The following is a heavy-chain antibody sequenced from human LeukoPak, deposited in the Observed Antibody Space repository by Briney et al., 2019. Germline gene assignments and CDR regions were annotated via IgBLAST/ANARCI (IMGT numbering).Heavy chain of an antibody. V-gene: IGHV1-2*02. CDR2: INPNSGGT. CDR1: GGTFSGYY. J-gene: IGHJ3*02. CDR3: ARNYGDYVAFDI. Sequence: ASVKVSCEASGGTFSGYYMHWVRQAPGQGLEWMGWINPNSGGTNYAQKFQGRVTMTRDTSISTAYMELSRLRSDDTAVYYCARNYGDYVAFDIWGQGTMVTVSS. D-gene: IGHD4-17*01.